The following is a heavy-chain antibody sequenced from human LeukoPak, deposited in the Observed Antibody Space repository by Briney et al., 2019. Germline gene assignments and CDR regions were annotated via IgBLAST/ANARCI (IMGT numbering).Heavy chain of an antibody. V-gene: IGHV1-18*01. CDR3: ARDGDFWSGYQYYFDY. Sequence: ASVKVSCKASGYTSTSYGISWVRQAPGQGLEWMGWISAYNGNTNYAQKLQGRVTMTTDTSTSTAYMELRSLRSDDTAVYYCARDGDFWSGYQYYFDYWGQGTLVTVSS. CDR2: ISAYNGNT. J-gene: IGHJ4*02. D-gene: IGHD3-3*01. CDR1: GYTSTSYG.